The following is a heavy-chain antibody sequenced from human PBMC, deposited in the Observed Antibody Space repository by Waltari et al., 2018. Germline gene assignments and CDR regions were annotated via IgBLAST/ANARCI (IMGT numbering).Heavy chain of an antibody. D-gene: IGHD3-22*01. CDR3: AKDLGDDNPSSFDY. V-gene: IGHV3-9*01. CDR1: GFTFDDYA. Sequence: EVQLVESGGGLVQPGRSLRLSCAASGFTFDDYAMHWVRQAPGKGLEGVSGISWNSGSIGYADSVKGRFTISRDNAKNSLYLQMNSLRAEDTALYYCAKDLGDDNPSSFDYWGQGTLVTVSS. CDR2: ISWNSGSI. J-gene: IGHJ4*02.